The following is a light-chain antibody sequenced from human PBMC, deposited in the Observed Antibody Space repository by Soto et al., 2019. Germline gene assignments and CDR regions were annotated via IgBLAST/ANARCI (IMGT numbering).Light chain of an antibody. CDR1: QSVSRS. V-gene: IGKV3-11*01. Sequence: EIVLTPSPATLSLSPGDRAVLSCRASQSVSRSLTWYQHKPGQAPRLLIYDASTRATGIPRRFSGSGSGTDFTLTISRLEPEDFAVDYWQQRSNRFGGGAKVDIK. J-gene: IGKJ4*01. CDR3: QQRSNR. CDR2: DAS.